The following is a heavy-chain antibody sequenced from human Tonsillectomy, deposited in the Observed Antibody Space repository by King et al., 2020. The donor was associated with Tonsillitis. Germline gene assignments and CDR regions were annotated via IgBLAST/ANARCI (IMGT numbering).Heavy chain of an antibody. CDR2: IRYDGSNK. CDR1: GFIFSSYG. V-gene: IGHV3-30*02. Sequence: QVQLVESGGGVVQPGGSLRLSCAASGFIFSSYGMYWVRQAPGKGLEWVAFIRYDGSNKYYADSVKGRFTISRDNSKNTLYLQMNSLRAEDTAVYYCAKDLSGWYGNYYYGMDVWGQGTTVTVPS. CDR3: AKDLSGWYGNYYYGMDV. D-gene: IGHD6-19*01. J-gene: IGHJ6*02.